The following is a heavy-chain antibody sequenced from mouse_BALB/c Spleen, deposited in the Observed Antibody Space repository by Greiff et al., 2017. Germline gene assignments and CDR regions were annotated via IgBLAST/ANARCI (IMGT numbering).Heavy chain of an antibody. J-gene: IGHJ3*01. CDR3: ARKGYGYAY. D-gene: IGHD1-2*01. Sequence: LVESGAELARPGASVKMSCKASGYTFTSYTMHWVKQRPGQGLEWIGYINPSSGYTNYNQKFKDKATLTADKSSSTAYMQLSSLTSEDSAVYYCARKGYGYAYWGQGTLVTVSA. V-gene: IGHV1-4*01. CDR1: GYTFTSYT. CDR2: INPSSGYT.